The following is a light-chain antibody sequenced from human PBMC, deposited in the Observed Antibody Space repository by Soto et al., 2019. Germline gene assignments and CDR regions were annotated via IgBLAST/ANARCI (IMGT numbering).Light chain of an antibody. V-gene: IGKV4-1*01. J-gene: IGKJ2*01. CDR3: QQYYSIPYT. Sequence: DIVMTQSPDSLAVSLGERATINCKSSQSVLYSSNNKNYLGWYQQKPGQSPNLLIYWASTRESGVPDRFSGSGSGTEFTLTISRLQAEDVAVYYCQQYYSIPYTFGHGTKLEIK. CDR2: WAS. CDR1: QSVLYSSNNKNY.